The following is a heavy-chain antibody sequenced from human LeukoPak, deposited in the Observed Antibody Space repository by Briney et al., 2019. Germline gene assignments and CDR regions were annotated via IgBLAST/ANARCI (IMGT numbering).Heavy chain of an antibody. J-gene: IGHJ4*02. Sequence: PSETLSLTCTVSGDSISSGDYYWSWIRQPAGKGLEWIGRISSSGSTNYNPSLKSRVTISVDTSKNQFSLKLSSVTAADTAVYYCARGYGGTPFDYWGQGTLVTVSS. V-gene: IGHV4-61*02. D-gene: IGHD4-23*01. CDR3: ARGYGGTPFDY. CDR2: ISSSGST. CDR1: GDSISSGDYY.